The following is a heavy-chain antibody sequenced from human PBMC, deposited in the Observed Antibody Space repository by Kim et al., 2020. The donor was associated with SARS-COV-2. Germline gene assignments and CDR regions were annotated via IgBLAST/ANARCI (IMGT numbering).Heavy chain of an antibody. V-gene: IGHV6-1*01. CDR1: GDSVSSTGAA. Sequence: SQTLSLTCAISGDSVSSTGAAWNWIRQSPSRGLEWLGRTYYRSRWYDDYALSVKSRITINPDTSKNQFSLHLNSVTSEDTAVYFCAREGGDGYRYFDSWGPGTLVTVSS. D-gene: IGHD3-16*01. J-gene: IGHJ4*02. CDR2: TYYRSRWYD. CDR3: AREGGDGYRYFDS.